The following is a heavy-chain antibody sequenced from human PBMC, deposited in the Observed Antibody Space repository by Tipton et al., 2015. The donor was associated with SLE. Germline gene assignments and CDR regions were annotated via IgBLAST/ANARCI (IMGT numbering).Heavy chain of an antibody. Sequence: SLRLSCAASGFTFSRYSMNWVRQAPGKGLEWVSYISSSGSTIYYADSVKGRFTISRANAKNSLYLQMNSLRAEDTAVYYCAREGYYYDRSGYQEPFDYWGQGILVTVSS. CDR1: GFTFSRYS. CDR3: AREGYYYDRSGYQEPFDY. V-gene: IGHV3-48*01. D-gene: IGHD3-22*01. J-gene: IGHJ4*02. CDR2: ISSSGSTI.